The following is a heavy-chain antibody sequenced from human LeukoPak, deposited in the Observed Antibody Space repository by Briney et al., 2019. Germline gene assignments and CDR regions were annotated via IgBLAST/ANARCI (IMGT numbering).Heavy chain of an antibody. CDR3: AKVQDIVVVTAMKVFSPFDY. CDR2: ISGSGGST. CDR1: GFTFSSYA. V-gene: IGHV3-23*01. Sequence: GGSLRLSCAASGFTFSSYAMSWVRQAPGKGLEWVSAISGSGGSTYYADSVKGRFTISRDNSKNTLYLQMNSLRAEDTAVYYCAKVQDIVVVTAMKVFSPFDYWGQGTLVTVSS. J-gene: IGHJ4*02. D-gene: IGHD2-21*02.